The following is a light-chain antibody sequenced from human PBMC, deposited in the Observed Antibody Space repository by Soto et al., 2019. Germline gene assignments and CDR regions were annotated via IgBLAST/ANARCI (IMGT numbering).Light chain of an antibody. CDR2: GAS. CDR3: QQYENWPQLT. Sequence: EIVMTQSPATLSVSPGGRATLSRRASQSISDTLAWYQQKPGQAPRLLIYGASKRATGFPARFSGSGSGTDFTLTISSLQSEDSAVYYCQQYENWPQLTFGGGTKVDIK. CDR1: QSISDT. V-gene: IGKV3-15*01. J-gene: IGKJ4*01.